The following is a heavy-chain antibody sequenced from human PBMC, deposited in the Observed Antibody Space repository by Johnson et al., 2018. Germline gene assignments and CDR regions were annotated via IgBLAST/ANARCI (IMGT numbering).Heavy chain of an antibody. J-gene: IGHJ6*03. D-gene: IGHD6-13*01. CDR2: ISYDGSNT. CDR3: VTGDSSSCCVSNYYYYYMDV. V-gene: IGHV3-30*03. CDR1: GFTFSAYG. Sequence: QVQLVQSGGGVVQPGRSLRLSCAASGFTFSAYGMHWVRQAPGKGLEWVAVISYDGSNTYYVDSVKGRFTISRDNSKNTLYLQMNSLRAEDPAVYYCVTGDSSSCCVSNYYYYYMDVWGKGTTVTVAS.